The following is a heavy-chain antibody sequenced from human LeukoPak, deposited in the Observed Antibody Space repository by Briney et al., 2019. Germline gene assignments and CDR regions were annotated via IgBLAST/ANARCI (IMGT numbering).Heavy chain of an antibody. J-gene: IGHJ6*02. CDR3: AKEYYYSSGSYRPYYYGMDV. V-gene: IGHV3-9*01. CDR2: ISWNSAKI. CDR1: GFTFDDYA. Sequence: GRSLRLSCAASGFTFDDYAMHWLRQAPGKGLEWVSGISWNSAKIVYADSVKGRFTISRDNSKNSLYLQMNSLRTEDTALYYCAKEYYYSSGSYRPYYYGMDVWGQGTTVTVSS. D-gene: IGHD3-10*01.